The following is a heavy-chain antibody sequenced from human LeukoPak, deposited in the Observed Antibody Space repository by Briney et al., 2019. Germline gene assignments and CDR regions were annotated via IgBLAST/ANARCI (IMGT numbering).Heavy chain of an antibody. J-gene: IGHJ3*02. D-gene: IGHD3-16*02. Sequence: EGLAYIKQDGSERYYVDSVKGRFTISRDNAKNSLYLQMNSLRAEDTAVYYCARDIEALDIWGQGTMVSVSS. CDR3: ARDIEALDI. V-gene: IGHV3-7*01. CDR2: IKQDGSER.